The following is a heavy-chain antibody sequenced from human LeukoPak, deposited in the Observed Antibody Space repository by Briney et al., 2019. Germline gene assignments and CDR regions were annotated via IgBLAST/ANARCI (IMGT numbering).Heavy chain of an antibody. CDR2: ISWNSGSI. Sequence: GRSLRLSCAASGFTFDDYAMHWVRQAPGKGLEWVSGISWNSGSIGYADSVKGRFTISRDNAKNSLYLQMNSLRAEDTAVYYCARDTYYYDSSGYMIDYWGQGTLVTVSS. CDR1: GFTFDDYA. V-gene: IGHV3-9*01. CDR3: ARDTYYYDSSGYMIDY. J-gene: IGHJ4*02. D-gene: IGHD3-22*01.